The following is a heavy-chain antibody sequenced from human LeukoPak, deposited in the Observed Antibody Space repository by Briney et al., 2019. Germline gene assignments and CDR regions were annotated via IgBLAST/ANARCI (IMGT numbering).Heavy chain of an antibody. J-gene: IGHJ6*02. CDR2: ISAYNGNT. V-gene: IGHV1-18*01. CDR1: GNTFTNYG. D-gene: IGHD6-13*01. Sequence: GASVKVSCKASGNTFTNYGFSWVGQAPGQGLEWMGWISAYNGNTNYTQKLQGRVTMTTDAPTSTAYMELRSLRSDDTAVYYCARGAREQQPDYYYGLDVWGQGTTVTVSS. CDR3: ARGAREQQPDYYYGLDV.